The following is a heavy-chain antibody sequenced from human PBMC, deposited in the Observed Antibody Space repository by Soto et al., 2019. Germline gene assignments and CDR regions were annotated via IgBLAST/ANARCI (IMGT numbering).Heavy chain of an antibody. CDR2: ISSSSSYI. CDR3: ASGIAAAGNQWFAP. D-gene: IGHD6-13*01. Sequence: GGSLRLSCAASGFTFSSYSMNWVRQAPGKGLEWVSSISSSSSYIYYADSVKGRFTISRDNAKNSLYLQMNSLRAEDTAVYYCASGIAAAGNQWFAPWGQGTLVTVSS. CDR1: GFTFSSYS. V-gene: IGHV3-21*01. J-gene: IGHJ5*02.